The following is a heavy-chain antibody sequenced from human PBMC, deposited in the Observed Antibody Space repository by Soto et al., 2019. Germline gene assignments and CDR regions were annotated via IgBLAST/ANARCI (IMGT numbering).Heavy chain of an antibody. CDR3: ATFFTAVAYFEN. CDR2: ITPSFGSP. D-gene: IGHD5-18*01. CDR1: GDTLSYSA. J-gene: IGHJ4*02. Sequence: QVQLVQSGAEVRKPGSSVRISCTASGDTLSYSAIGWLRQAPGQGLEWMGGITPSFGSPVYARKFQSRVTIAADHMILNNLRSDDTAMYFCATFFTAVAYFENWGQGTLVTVSS. V-gene: IGHV1-69*01.